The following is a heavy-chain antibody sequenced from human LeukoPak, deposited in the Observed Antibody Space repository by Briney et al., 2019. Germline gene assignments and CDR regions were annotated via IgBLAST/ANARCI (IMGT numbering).Heavy chain of an antibody. CDR1: GYTFTSYC. Sequence: ASVKVSCKASGYTFTSYCMHWVRQAPGQGLEWMGIINPSGGSTSYAQKFQGRVTMTRDASTSTVYMELSSLRSEDTAVYYCARGTGYCRSTSCYARPPFDPWGQGTLVTVSS. J-gene: IGHJ5*02. D-gene: IGHD2-2*01. CDR2: INPSGGST. V-gene: IGHV1-46*01. CDR3: ARGTGYCRSTSCYARPPFDP.